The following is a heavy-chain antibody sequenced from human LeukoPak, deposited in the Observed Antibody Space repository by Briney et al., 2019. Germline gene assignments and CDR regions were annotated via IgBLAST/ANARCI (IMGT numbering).Heavy chain of an antibody. V-gene: IGHV3-21*01. Sequence: PGGSLRLSCAASGFTFSTYSINWVRQAPGKGLEWVSSISHTGSYTYYADSVKGRFTISRDNSKNTLYLQMNSLRAEDTAVYYCAKGWFGELSIDYWGQGTLVTVSS. D-gene: IGHD3-10*01. J-gene: IGHJ4*02. CDR3: AKGWFGELSIDY. CDR2: ISHTGSYT. CDR1: GFTFSTYS.